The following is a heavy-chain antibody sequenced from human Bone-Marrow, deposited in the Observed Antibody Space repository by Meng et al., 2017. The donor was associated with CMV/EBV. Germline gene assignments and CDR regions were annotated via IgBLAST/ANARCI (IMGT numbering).Heavy chain of an antibody. D-gene: IGHD2-2*01. CDR3: ARDWGGYCGSTSCRTVEFDY. CDR2: IGTAGDT. J-gene: IGHJ4*02. Sequence: GESLKISCAASGFTFSSNDMHWVRQTTGKGLEWVSAIGTAGDTYYPGSVKGRFTISRENAKNSFYLQMNSLRAGDTAEYYCARDWGGYCGSTSCRTVEFDYWGQGTLVTVSS. V-gene: IGHV3-13*01. CDR1: GFTFSSND.